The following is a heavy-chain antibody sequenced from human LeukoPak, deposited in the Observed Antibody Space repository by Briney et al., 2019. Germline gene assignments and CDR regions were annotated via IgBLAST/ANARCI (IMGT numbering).Heavy chain of an antibody. Sequence: GGALRLSCAASGFTFSDYYITWIRQAPRKGLEWVSYISSSGITIYYQDSVQRRFTIYRDNATKSLYLEMNSLRAEDTAVYYCARDQYGLGYGSLFDYWGQGTLVTVSS. D-gene: IGHD3-10*01. CDR3: ARDQYGLGYGSLFDY. V-gene: IGHV3-11*01. CDR1: GFTFSDYY. J-gene: IGHJ4*02. CDR2: ISSSGITI.